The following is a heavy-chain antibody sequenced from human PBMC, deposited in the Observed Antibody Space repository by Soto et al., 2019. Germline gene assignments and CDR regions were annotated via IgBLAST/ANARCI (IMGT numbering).Heavy chain of an antibody. J-gene: IGHJ4*02. V-gene: IGHV4-61*01. CDR1: GGSVSSGSYY. CDR3: ARDLRGYSRYDYLDY. CDR2: IYYSGST. Sequence: PSETLSLTCTVSGGSVSSGSYYWSWIRQPPGKGLEWIGYIYYSGSTNYNPSLKSRVTISVDTSKNQFSLKLSSVTAADTAVYYCARDLRGYSRYDYLDYWGQGIPVTVSS. D-gene: IGHD5-12*01.